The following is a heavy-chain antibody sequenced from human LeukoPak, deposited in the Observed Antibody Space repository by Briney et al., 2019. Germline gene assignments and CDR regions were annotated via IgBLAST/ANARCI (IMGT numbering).Heavy chain of an antibody. V-gene: IGHV1-2*02. CDR3: ARVVHYYYYMDV. Sequence: ASVTVSCMASGYTFTGYYMHWVRQAPGQGVEWMGWINPNSGGTNYAQKFQGRLTMTRDTSISTAYMELSRLRSDDTPVYYCARVVHYYYYMDVWGKGTTVTVSS. CDR1: GYTFTGYY. J-gene: IGHJ6*03. CDR2: INPNSGGT.